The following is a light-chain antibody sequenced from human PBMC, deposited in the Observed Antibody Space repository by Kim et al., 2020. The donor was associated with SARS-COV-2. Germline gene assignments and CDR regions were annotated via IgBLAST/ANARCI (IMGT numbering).Light chain of an antibody. CDR1: NIASKS. V-gene: IGLV3-21*04. J-gene: IGLJ2*01. CDR3: QVWDSTNNLVL. Sequence: ATGQTARITWGANNIASKSVRWYHRTPGQAPLLVMYSDSARPSGIPERFSGSNSGNTATLAISRVEAGDEADYYCQVWDSTNNLVLFGGGTQLTVL. CDR2: SDS.